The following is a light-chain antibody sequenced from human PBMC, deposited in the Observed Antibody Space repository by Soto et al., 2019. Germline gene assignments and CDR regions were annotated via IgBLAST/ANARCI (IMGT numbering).Light chain of an antibody. CDR1: XXISXW. V-gene: IGKV1-5*03. CDR2: KAS. Sequence: DIQXTXSPXTLSASXGXXVTXTCXAXXXISXWLAWYQQKPGKAPKLLIYKASSLESGVPSRFSGSGSGTEFTLTISSLQPDDFATYYCQQYNSYSPTFGQGTKVEIK. J-gene: IGKJ1*01. CDR3: QQYNSYSPT.